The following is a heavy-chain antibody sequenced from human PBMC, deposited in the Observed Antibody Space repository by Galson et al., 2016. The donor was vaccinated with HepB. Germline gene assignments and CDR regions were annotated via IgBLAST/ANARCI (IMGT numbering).Heavy chain of an antibody. D-gene: IGHD2-21*02. J-gene: IGHJ4*02. CDR2: ISGSSGDI. CDR1: GFTFSSYN. V-gene: IGHV3-48*02. Sequence: FLGLSCAASGFTFSSYNMEWVRQAPGMGLGWVSYISGSSGDIYYADSVKGRFTIPRDYAENSLYLQMNSLRDEDTAVYYCAREGGCDWFIYYWGQGTLVTVSS. CDR3: AREGGCDWFIYY.